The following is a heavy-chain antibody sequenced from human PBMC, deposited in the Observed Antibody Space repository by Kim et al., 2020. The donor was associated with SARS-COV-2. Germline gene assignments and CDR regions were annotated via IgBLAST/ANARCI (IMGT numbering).Heavy chain of an antibody. Sequence: KSRVTISVDTSKNQFSLKLSSVTAADTAVYYCARGRGVVVVAATSWYFDLWGRGTLVTVSS. CDR3: ARGRGVVVVAATSWYFDL. J-gene: IGHJ2*01. V-gene: IGHV4-34*01. D-gene: IGHD2-15*01.